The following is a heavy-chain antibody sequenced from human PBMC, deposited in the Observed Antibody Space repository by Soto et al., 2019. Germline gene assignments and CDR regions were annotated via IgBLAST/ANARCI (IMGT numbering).Heavy chain of an antibody. V-gene: IGHV3-49*03. Sequence: PGGSLGLSCFASGFPFGGYAMSWFRQAPGKGLDWLSFIRSKSFGATTEYAASVKGRFTISRDDSESIAYLQMNSLKTEDTAVYYCTGAPYTSGWWVTPGVDYWGQGAMVTVSS. CDR3: TGAPYTSGWWVTPGVDY. CDR2: IRSKSFGATT. J-gene: IGHJ4*02. D-gene: IGHD6-19*01. CDR1: GFPFGGYA.